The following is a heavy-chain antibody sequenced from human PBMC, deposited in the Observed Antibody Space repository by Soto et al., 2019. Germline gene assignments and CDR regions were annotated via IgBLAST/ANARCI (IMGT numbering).Heavy chain of an antibody. D-gene: IGHD3-16*01. Sequence: SETLSLTCTVSGGSISSYYWSWIRQPPGKGLEWIGYIYYSGSTNYNPSLKSRVTISVDTSKNQFSLKLSSVTAADTAVYYCARTDKIMITFGSSDYYYYMDVWGKGTTVTVS. CDR2: IYYSGST. CDR3: ARTDKIMITFGSSDYYYYMDV. CDR1: GGSISSYY. J-gene: IGHJ6*03. V-gene: IGHV4-59*01.